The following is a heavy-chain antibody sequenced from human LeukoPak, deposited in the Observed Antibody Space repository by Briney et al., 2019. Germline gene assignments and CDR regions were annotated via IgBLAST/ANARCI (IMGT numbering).Heavy chain of an antibody. CDR3: ARDGSRIAVAGTAYYFDY. CDR2: INAGNGGT. Sequence: ASVKVSCKASGYTFTSYALHWLRQAPGQRLEWMGWINAGNGGTKYSQESQGRVTITRDTSATTAYMELSSLRSEDMAMYYCARDGSRIAVAGTAYYFDYWGQGTLVTVSS. CDR1: GYTFTSYA. V-gene: IGHV1-3*03. J-gene: IGHJ4*02. D-gene: IGHD6-19*01.